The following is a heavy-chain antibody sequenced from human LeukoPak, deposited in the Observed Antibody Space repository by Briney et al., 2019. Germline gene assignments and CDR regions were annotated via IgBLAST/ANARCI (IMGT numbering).Heavy chain of an antibody. CDR3: ARDGSGSYFFDY. Sequence: GGSLRLSCAASGFTVSSYSMNWVRQAPGKGLEWVSYIRSSSRYIYYEDSVKGRVTISRDNAKQSLYLQMNSLRAEDTAVYYCARDGSGSYFFDYWGQGTLVTVSS. J-gene: IGHJ4*02. D-gene: IGHD3-10*01. V-gene: IGHV3-21*01. CDR1: GFTVSSYS. CDR2: IRSSSRYI.